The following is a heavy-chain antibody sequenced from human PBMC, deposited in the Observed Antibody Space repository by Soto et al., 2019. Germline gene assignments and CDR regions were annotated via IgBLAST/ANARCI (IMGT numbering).Heavy chain of an antibody. V-gene: IGHV3-7*01. CDR1: GFTFSSYW. CDR2: IKQDGSEK. Sequence: PGGSLRLSCAASGFTFSSYWMSWVRQAPGKGLEWVANIKQDGSEKYYADSVKGRFTISRDNAKNSLYLQMNSLRAEDTAVYYCARDHTYYEPDYWGQGTLVTVSS. J-gene: IGHJ4*02. CDR3: ARDHTYYEPDY. D-gene: IGHD3-3*01.